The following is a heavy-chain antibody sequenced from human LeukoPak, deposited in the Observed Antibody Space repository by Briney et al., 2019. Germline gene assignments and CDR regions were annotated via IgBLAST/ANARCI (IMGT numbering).Heavy chain of an antibody. V-gene: IGHV3-21*04. Sequence: GGSLRLSCAASGFTFSSYSMNWVRQAPGKGLEWVSSISSSSSYIYYADSVKGRFTISRDNAKNSLYLQMNSLRDEDTAVYYCAKHRFESGGYHSTDWGQGTLVTVSS. D-gene: IGHD3-22*01. CDR2: ISSSSSYI. CDR1: GFTFSSYS. CDR3: AKHRFESGGYHSTD. J-gene: IGHJ4*02.